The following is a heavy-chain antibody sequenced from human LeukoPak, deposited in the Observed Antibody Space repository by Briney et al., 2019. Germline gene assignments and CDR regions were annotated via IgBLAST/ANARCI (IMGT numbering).Heavy chain of an antibody. Sequence: GGSLRLSCAAPGFTFSSYDMTWVRQAPGGGLEWGSSIRPSGDNTYYGDSVKGRFTISRDNSKNTVCLQMNNMRVDDTAVYYCARVAGWHWFDPWGQGTLVTVSS. CDR3: ARVAGWHWFDP. CDR2: IRPSGDNT. J-gene: IGHJ5*02. V-gene: IGHV3-23*01. D-gene: IGHD6-19*01. CDR1: GFTFSSYD.